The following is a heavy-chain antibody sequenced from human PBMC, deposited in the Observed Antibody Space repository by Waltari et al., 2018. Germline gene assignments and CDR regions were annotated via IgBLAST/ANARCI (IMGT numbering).Heavy chain of an antibody. CDR2: IYYSGIT. D-gene: IGHD4-4*01. J-gene: IGHJ5*02. V-gene: IGHV4-39*07. Sequence: QLQLQESGPGLVKPSETLSLTCTVSGGSISSSSYYWGWIRQPPGKGLEWIGSIYYSGITYDNPSLKSRVTISVDTSKNQFSLKLSSGTAADTAVYYCAREGADYSEPWGQGTLVTVSS. CDR3: AREGADYSEP. CDR1: GGSISSSSYY.